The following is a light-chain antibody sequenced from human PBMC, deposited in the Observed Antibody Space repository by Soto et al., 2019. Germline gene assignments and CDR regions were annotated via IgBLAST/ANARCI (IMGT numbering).Light chain of an antibody. J-gene: IGKJ5*01. CDR3: QQYGGSPIT. Sequence: EIVFTQSPDTLSFSPGERATLPCRASQSVTTRLAWYQQKPGQPPRLLISGASVRASGVPVRISGSGSGTDFTLTISRLEPEDFALYYCQQYGGSPITFGLGTRLEIK. CDR1: QSVTTR. CDR2: GAS. V-gene: IGKV3-20*01.